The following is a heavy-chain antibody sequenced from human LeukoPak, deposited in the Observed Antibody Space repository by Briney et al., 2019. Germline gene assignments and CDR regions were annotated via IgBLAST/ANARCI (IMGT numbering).Heavy chain of an antibody. J-gene: IGHJ4*02. Sequence: ASVKVSCKASRYIFTSYYIHWVRQAPGQGLEWMGWINPNNGGTKYAQKFQGRVTMTSDTSISTAYMELSRLRSDDTAMYYCARDRGSSWFADYWGQRTLVTVSS. CDR1: RYIFTSYY. CDR3: ARDRGSSWFADY. V-gene: IGHV1-2*02. CDR2: INPNNGGT. D-gene: IGHD6-13*01.